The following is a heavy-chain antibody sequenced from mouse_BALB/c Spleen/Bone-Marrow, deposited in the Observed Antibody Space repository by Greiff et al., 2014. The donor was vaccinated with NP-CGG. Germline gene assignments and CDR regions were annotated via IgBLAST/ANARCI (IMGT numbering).Heavy chain of an antibody. CDR1: GYTFTNYY. D-gene: IGHD4-1*01. J-gene: IGHJ3*01. V-gene: IGHV1S81*02. Sequence: QVQLQQPGAELVKPGASVKLSCKASGYTFTNYYMYWVKQRPGQGLEWIGEINPRNGGTNFNEKFERKATLTVDKSSSTAYMKLNSLTSEDSAVYYCTRFWDGAYWGQGTLVTVSA. CDR2: INPRNGGT. CDR3: TRFWDGAY.